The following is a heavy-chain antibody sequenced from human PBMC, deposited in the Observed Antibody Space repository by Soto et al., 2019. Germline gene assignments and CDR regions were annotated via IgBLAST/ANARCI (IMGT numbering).Heavy chain of an antibody. CDR1: GISISDYA. CDR3: AKEGGLSGSYYISSSYYFDY. J-gene: IGHJ4*02. D-gene: IGHD1-26*01. Sequence: PGGSLRLSCEGSGISISDYAMSWVRQAPEKGLEWVAGIRDSAGNAKLADSVKGRFTISRDNSKNTLYLQMNRLRAEDTSVYYCAKEGGLSGSYYISSSYYFDYWGQGTLVTVSS. V-gene: IGHV3-23*01. CDR2: IRDSAGNA.